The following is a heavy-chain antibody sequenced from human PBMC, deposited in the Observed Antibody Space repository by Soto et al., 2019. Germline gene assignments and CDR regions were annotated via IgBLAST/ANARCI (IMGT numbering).Heavy chain of an antibody. D-gene: IGHD1-1*01. CDR3: AKDWGTRTSYHWNYYGMDV. V-gene: IGHV3-9*01. CDR2: ISWNSGTI. Sequence: PGGSLRLSCAASGFTFDDYAMHWVRQAPGKGLEWVSGISWNSGTIGYAESVKGRFTVSRDNARNSLYLQMNSLRAEDTALDYCAKDWGTRTSYHWNYYGMDVWGQGTTVTVSS. J-gene: IGHJ6*02. CDR1: GFTFDDYA.